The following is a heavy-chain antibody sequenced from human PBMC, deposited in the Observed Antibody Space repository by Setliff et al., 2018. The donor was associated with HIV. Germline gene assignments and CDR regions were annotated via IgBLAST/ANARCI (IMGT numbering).Heavy chain of an antibody. D-gene: IGHD3-10*01. CDR3: ATDQISDGSGSYPKSYFDY. Sequence: VKVSCKASGYTFSDYYMHWVQQAPGKGLEWMGRVDPEDGETKYAEKFQGRVTMTEDTSTDTAYMELSSLRSEDTAVYYCATDQISDGSGSYPKSYFDYWGQGTLVTVSS. CDR1: GYTFSDYY. J-gene: IGHJ4*02. CDR2: VDPEDGET. V-gene: IGHV1-69-2*01.